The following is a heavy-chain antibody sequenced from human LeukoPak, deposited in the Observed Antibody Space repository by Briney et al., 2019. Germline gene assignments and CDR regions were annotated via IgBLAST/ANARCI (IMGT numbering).Heavy chain of an antibody. CDR2: IIPIFGTA. V-gene: IGHV1-69*05. Sequence: SVKVSCKASGGTFSSYAISWVRQAPGQGLEWMGGIIPIFGTANYAQKFQGRVTITTDESTSTAYMELSSLRSEDTAVYYCAREENALGYCSSTSCSRWFDPWGQGTLVTVSS. D-gene: IGHD2-2*01. CDR3: AREENALGYCSSTSCSRWFDP. CDR1: GGTFSSYA. J-gene: IGHJ5*02.